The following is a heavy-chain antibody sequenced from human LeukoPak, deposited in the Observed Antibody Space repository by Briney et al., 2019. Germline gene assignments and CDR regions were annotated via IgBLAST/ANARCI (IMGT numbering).Heavy chain of an antibody. CDR3: AKPHSSSWYRGSDFDY. V-gene: IGHV3-9*01. CDR2: ISWNSGSI. Sequence: PGRSLRLSCAASGFTFDDYAMHWVRQAPGKGLEWVSGISWNSGSIGYADSVKGRFTISRDNAKNSLYLQMNSLRAEDTAFYYCAKPHSSSWYRGSDFDYWGQGTLVTVSS. D-gene: IGHD6-13*01. CDR1: GFTFDDYA. J-gene: IGHJ4*02.